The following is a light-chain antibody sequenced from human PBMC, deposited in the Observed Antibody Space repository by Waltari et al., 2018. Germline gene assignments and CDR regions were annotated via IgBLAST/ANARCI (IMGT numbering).Light chain of an antibody. Sequence: QSGLTQPPPVPGAPGQRVTISCPGTSPHIRAGSAFHPYPVLPGTAPKLLIYGNNNRPSGVADRFSGSKSGTSASLAITGLQAEDEADYYCQSYDSSLRGSLFGGGTKLTVL. CDR1: SPHIRAGSA. CDR2: GNN. V-gene: IGLV1-40*01. J-gene: IGLJ2*01. CDR3: QSYDSSLRGSL.